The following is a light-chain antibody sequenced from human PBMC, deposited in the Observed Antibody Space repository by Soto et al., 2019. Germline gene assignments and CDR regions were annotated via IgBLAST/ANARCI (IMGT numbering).Light chain of an antibody. CDR3: LQDNHYPRT. V-gene: IGKV1-6*01. Sequence: IQMTQSPSSLSASVGDRVTFICRASQDIRSELSWFQQKPGRPPKLLIYGSSILQSGVPSRISGSGFGTDFTLPIDSLQSEDIATSNSLQDNHYPRTFGPGTKVEVK. J-gene: IGKJ3*01. CDR1: QDIRSE. CDR2: GSS.